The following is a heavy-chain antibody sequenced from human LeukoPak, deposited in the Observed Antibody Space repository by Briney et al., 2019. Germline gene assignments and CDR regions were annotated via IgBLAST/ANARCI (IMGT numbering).Heavy chain of an antibody. Sequence: SETLSLTCAVYGGSFSGYYWSWIRQPPGKGLEWIGEINHSGSTNYNPSLKSRVTISVDTSKNQFSLKLSSVTAADTAVYYCARSGWRLFDYWGQGTLVTVCS. CDR3: ARSGWRLFDY. CDR2: INHSGST. D-gene: IGHD6-19*01. V-gene: IGHV4-34*01. CDR1: GGSFSGYY. J-gene: IGHJ4*02.